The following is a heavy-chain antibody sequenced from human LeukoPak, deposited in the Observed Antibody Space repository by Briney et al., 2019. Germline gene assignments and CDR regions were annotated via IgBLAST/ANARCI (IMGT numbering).Heavy chain of an antibody. CDR1: GFTFSSYA. V-gene: IGHV3-23*01. D-gene: IGHD3-3*01. CDR2: ISGSGGST. CDR3: AKDGLRFLEWLPPGYYFDY. Sequence: GGSLRLSCAASGFTFSSYAMSWVRQAPGKGLEWVSAISGSGGSTYYADSVKGRFTISRDNSKNTLYLQMNSLRAEDTAVYYCAKDGLRFLEWLPPGYYFDYWGQGTLVTVSS. J-gene: IGHJ4*02.